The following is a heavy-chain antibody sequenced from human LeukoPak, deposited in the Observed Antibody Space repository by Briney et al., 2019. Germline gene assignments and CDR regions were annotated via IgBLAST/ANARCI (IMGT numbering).Heavy chain of an antibody. J-gene: IGHJ4*02. CDR3: SGESGAFCPFGY. CDR1: GGSISSTNW. CDR2: ISLTGET. D-gene: IGHD1-26*01. V-gene: IGHV4-4*02. Sequence: TSETLSLTCGVSGGSISSTNWWRWVRQPPGQGLEWIGEISLTGETNYNPSLNGRVTMSLDESRNQLSLDLTSVTAADTAIYYCSGESGAFCPFGYWGQGTLVIVPP.